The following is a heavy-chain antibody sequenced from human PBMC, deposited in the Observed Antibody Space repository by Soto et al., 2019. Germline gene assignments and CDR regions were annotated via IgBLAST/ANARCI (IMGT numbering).Heavy chain of an antibody. D-gene: IGHD3-10*01. V-gene: IGHV4-34*01. Sequence: PSETLSLTCAVYGGSFSGYYWSWIRQPPGKGLEWMGEINHSGSTNYNPSLKSRVTISVDTSKNQFSLKLSSVTAADTAVYYCARARITMVRGPNGRWFDPWGQGTLVTVSS. CDR2: INHSGST. CDR1: GGSFSGYY. J-gene: IGHJ5*02. CDR3: ARARITMVRGPNGRWFDP.